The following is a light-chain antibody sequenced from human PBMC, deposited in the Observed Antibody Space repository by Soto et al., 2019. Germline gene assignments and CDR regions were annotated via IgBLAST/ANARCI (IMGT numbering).Light chain of an antibody. CDR3: PSYGGPNSYV. J-gene: IGLJ1*01. V-gene: IGLV2-8*01. CDR2: EVY. CDR1: SSDVGGYNY. Sequence: QSALTQPPSASGSPGQSVTISCTGTSSDVGGYNYVSWYQHHPGKAPKLIIYEVYKRPSGVPDRFSGSKSGNTAALTVSGLLFEDEADYSGPSYGGPNSYVFGTGTKLPVL.